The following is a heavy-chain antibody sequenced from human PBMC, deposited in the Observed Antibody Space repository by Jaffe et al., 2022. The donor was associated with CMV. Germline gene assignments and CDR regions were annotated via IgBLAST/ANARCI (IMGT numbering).Heavy chain of an antibody. Sequence: QVQLVQSGAEVKKPGASVKVSCKASGYTFTSYAMHWVRQAPGQRLEWMGWINAGNGNTKYSQKFQGRVTITRDTSASTAYMELSSLRSEDTAVYYCASAYCSGGSCYSTLFDYWGQGTLVTVSS. CDR1: GYTFTSYA. V-gene: IGHV1-3*01. CDR3: ASAYCSGGSCYSTLFDY. J-gene: IGHJ4*02. CDR2: INAGNGNT. D-gene: IGHD2-15*01.